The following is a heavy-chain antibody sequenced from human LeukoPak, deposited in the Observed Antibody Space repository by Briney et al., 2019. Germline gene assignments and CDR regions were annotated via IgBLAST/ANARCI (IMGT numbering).Heavy chain of an antibody. CDR3: ARGRYSGYDMDY. CDR2: IIPIFGTA. J-gene: IGHJ4*02. D-gene: IGHD5-12*01. V-gene: IGHV1-69*05. Sequence: GSSVKVSCKASGGTFSSYAISWVRQAPGRGLEWMGRIIPIFGTANYAQKFQGRVTITTDESTSTAYMELSSLRSEDTAVYYCARGRYSGYDMDYWGQGTLVTVSS. CDR1: GGTFSSYA.